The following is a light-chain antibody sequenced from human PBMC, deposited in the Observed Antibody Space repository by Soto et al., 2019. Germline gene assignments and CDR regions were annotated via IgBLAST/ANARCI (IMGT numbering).Light chain of an antibody. V-gene: IGLV2-11*01. CDR1: SSDVGGYNR. Sequence: QSALTQPRSVSGSPGQSVTISCTGTSSDVGGYNRVSWFQQHPGKAPKLMIYDVTNRPSGVPDRFSRSKSGNTASLTISGLQAEDEADYYCCSYAGTYTYVFGTGTKLTVL. CDR3: CSYAGTYTYV. J-gene: IGLJ1*01. CDR2: DVT.